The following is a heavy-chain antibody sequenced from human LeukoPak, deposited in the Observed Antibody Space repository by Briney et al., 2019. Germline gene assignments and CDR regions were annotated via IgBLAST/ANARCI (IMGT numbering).Heavy chain of an antibody. J-gene: IGHJ4*02. CDR3: ARTAYSNYVIDY. D-gene: IGHD4-11*01. Sequence: SETLSLTCTVSSASISSTVSISSYYWGWIRQSPGKGLAWIGIIYYSGNTYYSPSLKSRVTISADTSKNQFSLKLSSVTAADTAVYYCARTAYSNYVIDYWGQGTLVTVSS. CDR1: SASISSTVSISSYY. CDR2: IYYSGNT. V-gene: IGHV4-39*01.